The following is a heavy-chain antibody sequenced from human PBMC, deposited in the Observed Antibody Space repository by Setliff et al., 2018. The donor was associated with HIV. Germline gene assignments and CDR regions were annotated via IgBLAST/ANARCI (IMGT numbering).Heavy chain of an antibody. V-gene: IGHV4-39*01. J-gene: IGHJ6*02. CDR1: GGSMTNSYY. Sequence: SETLSLTCTVSGGSMTNSYYWGWIRQPPGKGLEWIGNIYYSGSTYYNPSLKSRVTISEDTSKNQFSLKLNSVTAADTAVYYCARGPRPVDVDYYYYGLDVWGQGTTVTVSS. CDR3: ARGPRPVDVDYYYYGLDV. CDR2: IYYSGST.